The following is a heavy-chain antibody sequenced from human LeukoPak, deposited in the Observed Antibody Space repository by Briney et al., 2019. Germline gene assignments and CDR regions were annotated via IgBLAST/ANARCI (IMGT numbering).Heavy chain of an antibody. CDR1: GFTFSTYW. CDR3: ARGPRYSFY. CDR2: IKQDGSEK. Sequence: GGSLRLSCAASGFTFSTYWMSWVRQAPGKGLEWVANIKQDGSEKYYVDSVKGRFTISRDNAKNSLYLQMNTLRDEDTAVYYCARGPRYSFYWGQGTLVSVSS. J-gene: IGHJ4*02. D-gene: IGHD6-13*01. V-gene: IGHV3-7*03.